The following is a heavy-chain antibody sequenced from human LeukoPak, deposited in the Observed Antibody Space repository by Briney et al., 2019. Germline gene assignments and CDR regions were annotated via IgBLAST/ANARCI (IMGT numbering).Heavy chain of an antibody. V-gene: IGHV4-59*08. Sequence: SETLSLTCTVSGGSINTYYWSWIRQPPGKGLEWIGYIYSSGSTNYNPFIKSRVTISIDSSTNQFFLKLTSVTAEDTAVYYCAKQLGYCSDGSCYFPYWGQGTLVTVSS. J-gene: IGHJ4*02. CDR3: AKQLGYCSDGSCYFPY. CDR2: IYSSGST. D-gene: IGHD2-15*01. CDR1: GGSINTYY.